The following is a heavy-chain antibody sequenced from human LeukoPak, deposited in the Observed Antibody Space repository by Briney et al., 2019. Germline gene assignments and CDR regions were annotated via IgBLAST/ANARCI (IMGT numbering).Heavy chain of an antibody. CDR2: ISSSSSYI. CDR3: AREHYDFWSGFSSYYYYGMDV. CDR1: GFTFSNFW. D-gene: IGHD3-3*01. V-gene: IGHV3-21*01. J-gene: IGHJ6*02. Sequence: GGSLRLSCTASGFTFSNFWMGWVRQAPGKGLEWVSSISSSSSYIYYADSVKGRFTISRDNAKNSLYLQMNSLRAEDTAVYYCAREHYDFWSGFSSYYYYGMDVWGQGTTVTVSS.